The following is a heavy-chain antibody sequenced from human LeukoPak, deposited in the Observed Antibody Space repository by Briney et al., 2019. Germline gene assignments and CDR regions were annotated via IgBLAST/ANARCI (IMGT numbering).Heavy chain of an antibody. Sequence: GGSLRLSCAASGFTFSGSAMHWVRQASGKGLEWVGRIRSKGNNFATAYAASVKGRFTISRDDSKNTAYLQMNSLETEDTAVYYCTRRVDNDYVWGSSDYWGQGTLVTVSS. V-gene: IGHV3-73*01. CDR1: GFTFSGSA. CDR3: TRRVDNDYVWGSSDY. CDR2: IRSKGNNFAT. D-gene: IGHD3-16*01. J-gene: IGHJ4*02.